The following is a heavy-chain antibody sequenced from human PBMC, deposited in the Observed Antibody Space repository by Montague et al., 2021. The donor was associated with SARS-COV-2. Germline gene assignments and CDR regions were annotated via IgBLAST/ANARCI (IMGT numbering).Heavy chain of an antibody. D-gene: IGHD4-11*01. CDR2: SYYCCST. CDR1: GGSISSNN. Sequence: SETLSLTCTVSGGSISSNNWCWIWQPPGKGLERIGYSYYCCSTNYSHSFNGRGIMSVDTSNNQFSLWLTSMTAADTAVYFCARLRRPDSYSDWFGPWGQGTMVTVSS. V-gene: IGHV4-59*08. J-gene: IGHJ5*02. CDR3: ARLRRPDSYSDWFGP.